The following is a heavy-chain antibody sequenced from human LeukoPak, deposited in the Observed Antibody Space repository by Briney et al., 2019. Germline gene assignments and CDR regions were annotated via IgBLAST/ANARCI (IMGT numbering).Heavy chain of an antibody. CDR1: GGSISSGSYY. J-gene: IGHJ6*03. D-gene: IGHD4-17*01. CDR3: ARDRAPDYGHTGPGYYYYYMDV. CDR2: IYTSGST. Sequence: SETLSLTCTVSGGSISSGSYYWSWIRQPAEKGLEWIGRIYTSGSTNYNPSLKSRVTISVDTSKNQFSLKLSSVTAADTAVYYCARDRAPDYGHTGPGYYYYYMDVWGKGTTVTVSS. V-gene: IGHV4-61*02.